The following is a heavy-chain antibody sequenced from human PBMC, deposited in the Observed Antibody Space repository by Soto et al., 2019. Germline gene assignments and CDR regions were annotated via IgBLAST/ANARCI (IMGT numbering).Heavy chain of an antibody. J-gene: IGHJ5*02. V-gene: IGHV3-23*01. D-gene: IGHD3-3*01. CDR3: AKDSRPWSGYPFYRWFDP. CDR2: ISGSGGST. CDR1: GFTFSSYA. Sequence: GGSLRLSCAASGFTFSSYAMSWVRQAPGKGLEWVSAISGSGGSTYYADSVKGRFTISRDNSKNTLYLQMNSLRAEDTAVYYCAKDSRPWSGYPFYRWFDPWGQGTLVTVSS.